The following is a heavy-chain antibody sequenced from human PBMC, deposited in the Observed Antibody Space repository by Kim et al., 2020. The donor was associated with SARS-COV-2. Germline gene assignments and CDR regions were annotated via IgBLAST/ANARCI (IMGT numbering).Heavy chain of an antibody. Sequence: GGSLRLSCAASGFTFSSYSMNWVRQAPGKGLEWVSSISSSSSYIYYADSVKGRFTISRDNAKNSLYLQMNSLRAEDTAVYYCAREVAAPRHFDYWGQGTLVTVSS. V-gene: IGHV3-21*01. D-gene: IGHD6-13*01. CDR1: GFTFSSYS. CDR3: AREVAAPRHFDY. J-gene: IGHJ4*02. CDR2: ISSSSSYI.